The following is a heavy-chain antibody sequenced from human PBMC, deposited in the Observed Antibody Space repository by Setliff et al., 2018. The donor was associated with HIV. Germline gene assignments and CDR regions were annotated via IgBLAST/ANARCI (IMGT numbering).Heavy chain of an antibody. CDR2: IGTGGDT. V-gene: IGHV3-13*01. J-gene: IGHJ4*02. Sequence: GGSLRLSCEASGFTFSSYDFHWVRQAAGKGLEWVSAIGTGGDTYYVDSVKGRFTISRENARNSLYLQMNSLRAEDTAVYYCASIELAAMVPVDYWGQGTLVTVSS. CDR1: GFTFSSYD. CDR3: ASIELAAMVPVDY. D-gene: IGHD5-18*01.